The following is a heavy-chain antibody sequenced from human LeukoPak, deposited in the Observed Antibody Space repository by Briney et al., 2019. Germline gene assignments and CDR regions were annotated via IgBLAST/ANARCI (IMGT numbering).Heavy chain of an antibody. V-gene: IGHV3-23*01. J-gene: IGHJ4*02. CDR2: ISGSGGST. CDR1: GFTFSSYA. CDR3: AKGSTSSSASGEY. D-gene: IGHD6-6*01. Sequence: GGSLRLSCAASGFTFSSYAMSWVRQAPGKGLEWVSAISGSGGSTYYADSVKGRFTISRDNYQNTLYLQMNSLRAEDTAVYYCAKGSTSSSASGEYWGRGTLVTVSS.